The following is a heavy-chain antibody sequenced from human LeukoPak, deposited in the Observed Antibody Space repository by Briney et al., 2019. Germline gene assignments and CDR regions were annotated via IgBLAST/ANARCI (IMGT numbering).Heavy chain of an antibody. D-gene: IGHD6-13*01. J-gene: IGHJ4*02. CDR2: INHSGST. CDR3: ARGGGGAAAGSFDY. Sequence: PSETLSLTCAVYGGSFSGYYWSWLRQPPGKGLEWIGEINHSGSTNYNPSLKSRVTISVDTSKNQFSLKLSSVPAADTAVYYCARGGGGAAAGSFDYWGQGTLVTVSS. CDR1: GGSFSGYY. V-gene: IGHV4-34*01.